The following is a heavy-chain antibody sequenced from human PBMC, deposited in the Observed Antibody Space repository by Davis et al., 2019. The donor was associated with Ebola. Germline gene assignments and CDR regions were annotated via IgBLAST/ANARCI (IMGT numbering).Heavy chain of an antibody. CDR1: GGTFSSYA. J-gene: IGHJ6*02. V-gene: IGHV1-69*13. CDR2: IIPIFGTA. CDR3: AKIMSYYYGMDV. Sequence: SVKVSCKASGGTFSSYAITWVRQAPGQGLEWMGGIIPIFGTANYAQKFQGRVTITADESTSTAYMELSSLRSEDTAVYYCAKIMSYYYGMDVWGQGTTVTVSS.